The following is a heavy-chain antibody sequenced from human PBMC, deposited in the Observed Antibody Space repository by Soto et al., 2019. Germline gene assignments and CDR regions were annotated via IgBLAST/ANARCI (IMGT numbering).Heavy chain of an antibody. CDR3: ARTRTILRLGELSLFDY. D-gene: IGHD3-16*02. Sequence: SGPTLVNPTQTPTLTCTFSGFSLSTSGMCVSWIRQPPGKALEWLALIDWDDDKYYSTSLKTRLTISKDTSKNQVVLTMTNMDPVDTATYYCARTRTILRLGELSLFDYWGQGTLVTVSS. CDR1: GFSLSTSGMC. J-gene: IGHJ4*02. V-gene: IGHV2-70*01. CDR2: IDWDDDK.